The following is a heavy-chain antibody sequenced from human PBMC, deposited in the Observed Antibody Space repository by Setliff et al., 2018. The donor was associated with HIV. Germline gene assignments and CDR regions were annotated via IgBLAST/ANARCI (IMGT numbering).Heavy chain of an antibody. CDR1: GASSSSHY. J-gene: IGHJ6*03. CDR2: VYNSGTT. V-gene: IGHV4-59*08. CDR3: ARVGLAYSGDMDV. D-gene: IGHD2-21*01. Sequence: PSETLSLTCTVSGASSSSHYWSWIRQPPGKAPEWIGYVYNSGTTKYNPSLNSRLTISIDTSRNQFSLRLNSVTAADTAVYFCARVGLAYSGDMDVWGKGTTVTVSS.